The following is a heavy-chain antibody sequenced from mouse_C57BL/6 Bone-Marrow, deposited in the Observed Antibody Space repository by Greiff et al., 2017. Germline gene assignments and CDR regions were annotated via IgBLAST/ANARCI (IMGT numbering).Heavy chain of an antibody. D-gene: IGHD2-14*01. CDR3: VRHVRGYSFAY. CDR2: IRSKSNNYAT. J-gene: IGHJ3*01. Sequence: EVQLVESGGGLVQPKGSLKLSCAASGFSFNTYAMNWVRQAPGKGLEWVARIRSKSNNYATYYADSVKDRFTISRDDSESMLYLQMNNLKTEDTAMYYCVRHVRGYSFAYWGQGTLVTVSA. CDR1: GFSFNTYA. V-gene: IGHV10-1*01.